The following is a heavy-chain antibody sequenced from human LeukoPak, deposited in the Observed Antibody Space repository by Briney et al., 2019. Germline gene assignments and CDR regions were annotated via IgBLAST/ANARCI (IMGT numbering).Heavy chain of an antibody. Sequence: PGGSLRLSCAASGFTFSSYAMSWVRQAPGRELEWVSSISDSGGSTYYADSVKGRFTISRDNSKNTLYLQMNSLRAEDTAVYYCATGSVRYSASWYSQEGDYWGQGTLVTVSS. V-gene: IGHV3-23*01. J-gene: IGHJ4*02. CDR3: ATGSVRYSASWYSQEGDY. CDR1: GFTFSSYA. D-gene: IGHD6-13*01. CDR2: ISDSGGST.